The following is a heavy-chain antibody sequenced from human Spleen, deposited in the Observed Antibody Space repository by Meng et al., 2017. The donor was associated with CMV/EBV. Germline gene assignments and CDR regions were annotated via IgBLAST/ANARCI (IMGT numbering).Heavy chain of an antibody. D-gene: IGHD1-1*01. Sequence: GGSLRLSCAASGFTFGTYSMNWLRRTPGKGLELVAAIQAIRSVTYYSDTVWGRFTISRDDAKNSVSLQMNSLRVEDTGVYYCARDRLEGYHSGPGFWGPGTLVTVSS. V-gene: IGHV3-21*06. CDR3: ARDRLEGYHSGPGF. CDR2: IQAIRSVT. J-gene: IGHJ4*02. CDR1: GFTFGTYS.